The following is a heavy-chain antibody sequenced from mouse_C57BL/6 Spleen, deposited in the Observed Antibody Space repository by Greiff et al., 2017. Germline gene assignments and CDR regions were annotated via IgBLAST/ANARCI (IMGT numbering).Heavy chain of an antibody. Sequence: QVQLQQPGAELVMPGASVKLSCKASGYTFTSYWMHWVKQRPGQGLEWIGEIDPSDSYTNYNQKFKGKSTLTVDKSSSTAYMQLRSLTSEDSAVYYCARSGSSGPTWFAYWGQGTLVTVSA. CDR3: ARSGSSGPTWFAY. CDR1: GYTFTSYW. J-gene: IGHJ3*01. CDR2: IDPSDSYT. D-gene: IGHD3-2*02. V-gene: IGHV1-69*01.